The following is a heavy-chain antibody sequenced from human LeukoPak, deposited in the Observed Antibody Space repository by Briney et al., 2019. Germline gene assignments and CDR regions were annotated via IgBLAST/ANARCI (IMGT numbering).Heavy chain of an antibody. Sequence: SETLSLTCTVSGGSISSSSYYWGWIRQPPGKGLEWIGYIYYSGSTNYNPSLKSRVTISVDTSKNQFSLKLSSVTAADTAVYYCARMSTMTAGRSAFDIWGQGTMVTVSS. CDR2: IYYSGST. D-gene: IGHD3-22*01. J-gene: IGHJ3*02. V-gene: IGHV4-61*05. CDR3: ARMSTMTAGRSAFDI. CDR1: GGSISSSSYY.